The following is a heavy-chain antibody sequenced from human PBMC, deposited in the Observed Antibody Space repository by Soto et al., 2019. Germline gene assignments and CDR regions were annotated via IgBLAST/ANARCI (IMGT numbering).Heavy chain of an antibody. J-gene: IGHJ4*02. CDR3: ARVYSSGWSSDY. Sequence: SATLSLTFVISCRSISISNWRRWFRQPPRTGQEGIGEIYHSGSTIYNLSLMIRVTISVDNSKNQFSLKLSSVTAADTAVYYCARVYSSGWSSDYWGQG. D-gene: IGHD6-19*01. V-gene: IGHV4-4*02. CDR2: IYHSGST. CDR1: CRSISISNW.